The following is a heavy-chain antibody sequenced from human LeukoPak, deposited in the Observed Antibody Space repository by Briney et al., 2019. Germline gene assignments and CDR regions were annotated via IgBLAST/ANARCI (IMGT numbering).Heavy chain of an antibody. CDR2: IIPILGIA. V-gene: IGHV1-69*04. CDR3: ARDLGYSSGWPRNYYYGMDV. J-gene: IGHJ6*02. CDR1: GGTFSSYT. Sequence: SVKVSCKASGGTFSSYTISWVRQAPEQGLEWMGRIIPILGIANYAQKFQGRVTITADKSTSTAYMELSSLRSEDTAVYYCARDLGYSSGWPRNYYYGMDVWGQGTTVTVSS. D-gene: IGHD6-19*01.